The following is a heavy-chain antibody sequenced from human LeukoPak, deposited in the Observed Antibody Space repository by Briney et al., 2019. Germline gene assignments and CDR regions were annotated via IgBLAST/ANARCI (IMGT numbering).Heavy chain of an antibody. J-gene: IGHJ3*02. CDR3: ASYGDLDDAFDI. D-gene: IGHD4-17*01. V-gene: IGHV4-30-2*01. Sequence: PSQTLSLTCAVSGGSISSGGYSWSWIRQPPGKGLEWIGYIYHSGSTYYNPSLKSRVTIPVDRSKNQFSLKLSSVTAADTAVYYCASYGDLDDAFDIWGQGTMVTVSS. CDR1: GGSISSGGYS. CDR2: IYHSGST.